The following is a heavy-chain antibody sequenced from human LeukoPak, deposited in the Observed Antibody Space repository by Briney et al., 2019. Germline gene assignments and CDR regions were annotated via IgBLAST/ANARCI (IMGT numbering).Heavy chain of an antibody. CDR2: ISGSGGST. CDR1: GFTFSSYA. J-gene: IGHJ4*02. D-gene: IGHD6-19*01. CDR3: ARDIDKYSSGWPLDY. Sequence: GGSLRLSCAASGFTFSSYAMSWVRQAPGKGLEWVSAISGSGGSTYYADSVKGRFTISRDNSKNTLYLQMNSLRAEDTAVYYCARDIDKYSSGWPLDYWGQGTLVTVSS. V-gene: IGHV3-23*01.